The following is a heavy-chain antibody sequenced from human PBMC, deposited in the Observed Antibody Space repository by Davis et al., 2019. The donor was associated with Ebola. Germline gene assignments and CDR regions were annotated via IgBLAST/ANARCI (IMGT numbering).Heavy chain of an antibody. J-gene: IGHJ4*02. Sequence: GESLKISCAASGFTFSSYWMSWVRQAPGKGLEWVALISYDGSNEEYADSVKGRFTISRDNVKNTLYLQMNSLRAEDTTVYYCARGSILGATRPFDYWGQGTLVTVSS. CDR2: ISYDGSNE. CDR3: ARGSILGATRPFDY. D-gene: IGHD1-26*01. V-gene: IGHV3-30-3*01. CDR1: GFTFSSYW.